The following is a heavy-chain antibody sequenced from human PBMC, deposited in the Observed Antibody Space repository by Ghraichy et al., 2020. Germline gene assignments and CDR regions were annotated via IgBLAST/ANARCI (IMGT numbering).Heavy chain of an antibody. J-gene: IGHJ4*02. Sequence: GGSLRLSCAASGFTFSSYGMHWVRQAPGKGLEWVAVIWYDGSNKYYADSVKGRFTISRDNSKNTLYLQMNSLRAEDTAVYYCARDLDYYGSGIHDYWGQGTLVTVSS. CDR3: ARDLDYYGSGIHDY. V-gene: IGHV3-33*01. D-gene: IGHD3-10*01. CDR1: GFTFSSYG. CDR2: IWYDGSNK.